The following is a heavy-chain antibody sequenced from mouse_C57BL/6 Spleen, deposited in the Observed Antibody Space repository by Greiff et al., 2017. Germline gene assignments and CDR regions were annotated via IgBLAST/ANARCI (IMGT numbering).Heavy chain of an antibody. CDR3: ARGVYA. CDR2: INPGSGGT. V-gene: IGHV1-54*01. D-gene: IGHD1-1*01. CDR1: GYAFTNYL. J-gene: IGHJ3*01. Sequence: QVQLKQSGAELVRPGTSVKVSCKASGYAFTNYLIEWVKQRPGQGLEWIGVINPGSGGTNYNEKFKGKATLTADKSSSTAYMQLSSLTSEDSSVYFCARGVYAWGQGTLVTVSA.